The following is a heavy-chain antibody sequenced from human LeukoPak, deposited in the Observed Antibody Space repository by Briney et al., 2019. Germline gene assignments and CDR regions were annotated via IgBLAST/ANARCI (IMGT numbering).Heavy chain of an antibody. D-gene: IGHD3-22*01. CDR1: GLTFRNYG. Sequence: GGSLRLSCAASGLTFRNYGMHWVRQAPGKGLEWVTFIWYDGSNKYYTDSVKGRFTVSRDSSKNTLYLQMNSLRAEDTAVYYCARDMAYYDSSGYYYDLHDYWGQGTLVTVSS. J-gene: IGHJ4*02. CDR3: ARDMAYYDSSGYYYDLHDY. CDR2: IWYDGSNK. V-gene: IGHV3-30*02.